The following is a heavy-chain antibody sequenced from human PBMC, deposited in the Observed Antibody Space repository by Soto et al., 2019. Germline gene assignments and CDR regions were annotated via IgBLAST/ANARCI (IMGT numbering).Heavy chain of an antibody. J-gene: IGHJ4*02. CDR3: ARDKIVGASLFDY. CDR2: IKQDGSEK. CDR1: GFIFSSYL. Sequence: LRLSCAASGFIFSSYLMSWVRQAPGKGPEWVANIKQDGSEKYSVDSVKGRFTISRDNAKNSLYLQMNSLRAEDTAMYYCARDKIVGASLFDYWGQGILVTVSS. D-gene: IGHD1-26*01. V-gene: IGHV3-7*03.